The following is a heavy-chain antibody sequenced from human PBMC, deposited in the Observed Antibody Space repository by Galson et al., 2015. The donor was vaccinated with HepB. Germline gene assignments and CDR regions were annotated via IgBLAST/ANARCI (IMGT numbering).Heavy chain of an antibody. CDR2: ISDSGNT. D-gene: IGHD6-19*01. CDR3: ARQSREYSSGWYLGSFNYMDV. Sequence: ETLSLTCTVSGGSITSSSYYWSWIRQSPGRGLEWIGYISDSGNTNYHPSLQSRVTISLDTSKNQFSLRLNSVTAADTAVYYCARQSREYSSGWYLGSFNYMDVWGKGSTVTVSS. V-gene: IGHV4-61*01. CDR1: GGSITSSSYY. J-gene: IGHJ6*03.